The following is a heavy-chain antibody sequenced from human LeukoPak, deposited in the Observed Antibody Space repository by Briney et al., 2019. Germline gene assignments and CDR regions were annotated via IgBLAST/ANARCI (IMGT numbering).Heavy chain of an antibody. CDR1: GFTVSSNY. V-gene: IGHV3-53*01. CDR2: MYSGGST. Sequence: PGGSLRLSCAASGFTVSSNYRSWVRQAPGKGLEWVSVMYSGGSTYYADSVKGRFTISRDNSKNTLYLQMNSLRAEDTAVYYCARELGTYDSSGYYPFGYWGQGTLVTVSS. CDR3: ARELGTYDSSGYYPFGY. J-gene: IGHJ4*02. D-gene: IGHD3-22*01.